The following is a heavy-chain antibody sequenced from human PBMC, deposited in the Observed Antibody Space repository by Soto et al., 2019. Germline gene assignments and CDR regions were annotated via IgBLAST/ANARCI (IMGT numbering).Heavy chain of an antibody. J-gene: IGHJ4*02. D-gene: IGHD1-7*01. CDR3: ASSWNFPGFDY. CDR2: MYYSGTT. Sequence: QVQLQESGPGLVKPSETLSLTCTVSGGSISSYYWSWIRQPPGKGLEWIACMYYSGTTNYNPSLRSRVTISLDTSKHQFSLTLSSVTAADAAVYYCASSWNFPGFDYWGQGTQVTVSS. CDR1: GGSISSYY. V-gene: IGHV4-59*08.